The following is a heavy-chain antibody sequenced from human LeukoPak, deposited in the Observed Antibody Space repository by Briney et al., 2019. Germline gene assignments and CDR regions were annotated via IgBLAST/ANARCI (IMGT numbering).Heavy chain of an antibody. Sequence: GESLQTSCKGSGYSFTSYWIGWVRPMPGKGLEWMGIIYPGDSDTRYSPSFQGQVTISADKSISTAYLQCSSLKASDTAMYYCARRSGRPLHLGAFDIWGQGTMVTVSS. CDR2: IYPGDSDT. J-gene: IGHJ3*02. V-gene: IGHV5-51*01. CDR3: ARRSGRPLHLGAFDI. D-gene: IGHD1-26*01. CDR1: GYSFTSYW.